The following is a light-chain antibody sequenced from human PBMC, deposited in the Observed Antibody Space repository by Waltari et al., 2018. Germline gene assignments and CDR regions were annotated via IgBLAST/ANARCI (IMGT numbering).Light chain of an antibody. V-gene: IGLV1-40*01. J-gene: IGLJ3*02. CDR1: SSNIGAGYD. CDR3: QSYDNSLSGSRV. CDR2: GNN. Sequence: QSVLTQTPSVSGAPGQSDTISCTGSSSNIGAGYDVHWYQQLPGTAPKLLIYGNNNRPSGVPGRFSVSRSDTSASLAITGLQTEDEADYYCQSYDNSLSGSRVFGGGTRVTVL.